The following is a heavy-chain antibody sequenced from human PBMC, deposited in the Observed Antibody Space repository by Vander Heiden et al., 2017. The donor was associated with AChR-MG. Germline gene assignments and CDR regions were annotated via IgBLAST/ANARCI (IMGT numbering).Heavy chain of an antibody. CDR2: IIPIFGTA. J-gene: IGHJ6*02. CDR1: GGTFSSYA. V-gene: IGHV1-69*01. D-gene: IGHD2-2*01. CDR3: ARVLVRGNIPAYYYYGMDV. Sequence: QVQLVQSGAEVKKPGSSVKVSCKASGGTFSSYAISWVRQAPGQGLEWMGGIIPIFGTANYAQKFQGRVTITADESTSTAYMELSSLRSEDTAVYYCARVLVRGNIPAYYYYGMDVWGQGTTVTVSS.